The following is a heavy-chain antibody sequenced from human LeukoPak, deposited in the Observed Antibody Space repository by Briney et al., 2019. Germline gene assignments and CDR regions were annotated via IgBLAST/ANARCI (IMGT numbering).Heavy chain of an antibody. D-gene: IGHD3-3*01. Sequence: ASVKVSCKASGFTFGNSAMQWVRQARGQRLEWIGWIVVGSGHTNYVQKFQERVTITRDMSTSTAYMELSSLRSEDTAVYYCAADSGGHDFHAFDIWGQGTMVTVSS. V-gene: IGHV1-58*02. CDR2: IVVGSGHT. CDR3: AADSGGHDFHAFDI. CDR1: GFTFGNSA. J-gene: IGHJ3*02.